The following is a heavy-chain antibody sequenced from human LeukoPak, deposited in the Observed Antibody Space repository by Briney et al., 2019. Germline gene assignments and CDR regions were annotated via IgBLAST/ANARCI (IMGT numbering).Heavy chain of an antibody. J-gene: IGHJ4*02. CDR1: GGSISSYY. D-gene: IGHD2-2*02. Sequence: PSETLSLTCTVSGGSISSYYWSWIRQPPGKGLEWIGYIYYSGSTNYNPSLKSRVTISVDTSKNQFSLKLSSVTAADTAVYYCARDEEYCSSTSCYRFFDYWGQGTLVTVSS. CDR2: IYYSGST. V-gene: IGHV4-59*08. CDR3: ARDEEYCSSTSCYRFFDY.